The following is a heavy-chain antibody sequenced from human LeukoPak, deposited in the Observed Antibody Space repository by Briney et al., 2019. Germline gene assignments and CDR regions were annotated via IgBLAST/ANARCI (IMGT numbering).Heavy chain of an antibody. J-gene: IGHJ5*02. Sequence: GGSLTLSCAASVLIFSSYDMSWDRQAPGKGLEGVAGIRASGGSIYYADSLKGRFTISRDNSKNTLYLQMNSLRAEHTAVYYCALHHGNYYVGRWFDPWGQGTLATVSS. D-gene: IGHD1-26*01. CDR1: VLIFSSYD. V-gene: IGHV3-23*01. CDR2: IRASGGSI. CDR3: ALHHGNYYVGRWFDP.